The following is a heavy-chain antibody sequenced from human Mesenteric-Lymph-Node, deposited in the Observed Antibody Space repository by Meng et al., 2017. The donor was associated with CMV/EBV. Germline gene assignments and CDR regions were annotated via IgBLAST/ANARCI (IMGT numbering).Heavy chain of an antibody. Sequence: GGSLRLSCAASGFTFSTHDMHWVRQAPGKGLEWVALMWYDGSNDFCADSVKGRFTISRDNSENTVYLQMNGLRVEDTAVYYCVRDREFGNYYFGMDVWGQGTMVTVSS. CDR3: VRDREFGNYYFGMDV. V-gene: IGHV3-33*01. CDR2: MWYDGSND. J-gene: IGHJ6*02. D-gene: IGHD3-10*01. CDR1: GFTFSTHD.